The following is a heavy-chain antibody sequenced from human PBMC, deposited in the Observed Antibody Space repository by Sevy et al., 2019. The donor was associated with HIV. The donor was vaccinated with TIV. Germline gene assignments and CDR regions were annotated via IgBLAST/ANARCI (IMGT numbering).Heavy chain of an antibody. Sequence: GGSVRLSCSASGFPFNTYAMTWVRQAPGKGLEWVASFTGGGDGATHYADSVKGRFIVSRDNSRNTLYLHMNSMRADDTAVYYCTKGTIGIVIILESWGRGTLVTVSS. J-gene: IGHJ4*02. CDR2: FTGGGDGAT. CDR3: TKGTIGIVIILES. D-gene: IGHD3-3*01. CDR1: GFPFNTYA. V-gene: IGHV3-23*01.